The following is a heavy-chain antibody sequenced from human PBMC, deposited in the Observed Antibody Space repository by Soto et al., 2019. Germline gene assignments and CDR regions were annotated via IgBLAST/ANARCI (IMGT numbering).Heavy chain of an antibody. D-gene: IGHD6-13*01. CDR2: ISGSGGST. J-gene: IGHJ4*02. Sequence: PGGSLRLSCAASGFTFSSYAMSWVRQAPGKGLEWVSAISGSGGSTYYADSVKGRFTISRDNSKNTLYLQMNSLRAEDTAVYYCAEDLRAAAGRGHVYWGQGTLVTVSS. CDR1: GFTFSSYA. CDR3: AEDLRAAAGRGHVY. V-gene: IGHV3-23*01.